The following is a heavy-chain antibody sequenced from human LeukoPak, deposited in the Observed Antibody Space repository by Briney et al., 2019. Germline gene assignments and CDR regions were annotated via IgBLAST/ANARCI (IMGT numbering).Heavy chain of an antibody. CDR1: GGSFSGYY. V-gene: IGHV4-34*01. CDR3: ARGVVPAARGLDY. Sequence: SETLSLTCAVYGGSFSGYYWSWIRPPPGKGLEWIGEINHSGSTNYNPSLKSRVTISVDTSKNQFSLKLSSVTAADTAVYYCARGVVPAARGLDYWGQGTLVTVSS. J-gene: IGHJ4*02. D-gene: IGHD2-2*01. CDR2: INHSGST.